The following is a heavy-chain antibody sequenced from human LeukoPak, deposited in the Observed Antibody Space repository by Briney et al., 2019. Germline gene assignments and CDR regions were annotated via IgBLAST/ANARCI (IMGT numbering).Heavy chain of an antibody. CDR2: INPFFCTA. CDR3: AREPSLRYCSSTSCHIDV. CDR1: GGTFSSYA. D-gene: IGHD2-2*01. J-gene: IGHJ6*03. Sequence: SVKVSCKASGGTFSSYALSWVRQAPGQGLAWMGGINPFFCTANYAQKFQGRDTITTDESTSTAYIELSSLRSEDTAVYYCAREPSLRYCSSTSCHIDVWGKGTTVTVSS. V-gene: IGHV1-69*05.